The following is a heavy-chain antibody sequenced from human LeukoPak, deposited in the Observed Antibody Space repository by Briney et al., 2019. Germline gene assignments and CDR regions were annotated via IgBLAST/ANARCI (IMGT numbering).Heavy chain of an antibody. Sequence: SETLSLTCTVSGGSIXTXXYYWGCIRQFPGKGXXXXXXISDGGSXXXXXXXXXXXIXXVDTXQNQFSLKLSSVTAADTAVYYXVRHCCSTPSKRTFDIWGQGTLVTVSS. D-gene: IGHD2-2*01. V-gene: IGHV4-39*01. CDR3: VRHCCSTPSKRTFDI. CDR2: ISDGGSX. J-gene: IGHJ3*02. CDR1: GGSIXTXXYY.